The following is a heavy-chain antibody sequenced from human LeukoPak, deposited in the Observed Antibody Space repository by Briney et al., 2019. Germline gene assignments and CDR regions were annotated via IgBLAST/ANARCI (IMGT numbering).Heavy chain of an antibody. CDR1: GYTFTSYG. CDR3: ARVAARSYYYYYYMDV. D-gene: IGHD6-6*01. V-gene: IGHV1-18*01. Sequence: ASVKVSCKASGYTFTSYGISWVRQAPGQGLEWMGWISAYNGNTNYAQKLQGRVTMTTDTSTSTAYMELSSLRSEDTAVYYCARVAARSYYYYYYMDVWGKGTTVTVSS. J-gene: IGHJ6*03. CDR2: ISAYNGNT.